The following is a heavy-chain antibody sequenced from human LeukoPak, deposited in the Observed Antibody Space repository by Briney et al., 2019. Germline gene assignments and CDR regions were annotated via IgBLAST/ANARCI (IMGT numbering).Heavy chain of an antibody. Sequence: SETLSLTCTVSGYSISSDHWSWIRQPPGKGLEWIGHIYYSGNTNYNPSLKSRVTISVDTSKNQFSLKLSSVTAADTAVYYCAKYSGHDTSGYYESRAFDIWGQGTMVTVSS. CDR3: AKYSGHDTSGYYESRAFDI. D-gene: IGHD3-22*01. J-gene: IGHJ3*02. CDR2: IYYSGNT. V-gene: IGHV4-59*01. CDR1: GYSISSDH.